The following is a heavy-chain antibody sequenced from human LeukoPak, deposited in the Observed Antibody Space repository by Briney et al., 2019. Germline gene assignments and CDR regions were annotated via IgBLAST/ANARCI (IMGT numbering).Heavy chain of an antibody. V-gene: IGHV4-4*02. J-gene: IGHJ4*02. CDR2: IYHSGST. D-gene: IGHD3-3*01. CDR1: GGSISSSNW. CDR3: ARTYYDFWSGNIGGYFDY. Sequence: PSGTLSLTCAVSGGSISSSNWWSWVRQPPGKGLEWIGEIYHSGSTNYNPSLKSRVTISVDKSKNQFSLKLSSVTAADTAVYYCARTYYDFWSGNIGGYFDYWGQGTLVTVSS.